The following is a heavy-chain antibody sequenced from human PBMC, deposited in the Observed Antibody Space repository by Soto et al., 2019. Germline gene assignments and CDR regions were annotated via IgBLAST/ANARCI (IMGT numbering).Heavy chain of an antibody. CDR3: ARETDTSMVDY. CDR2: LNPRNGQT. D-gene: IGHD5-18*01. CDR1: GYNFSAYY. J-gene: IGHJ4*02. Sequence: QVQLVQSGAEVKKPGASVKVSCQTSGYNFSAYYFNWVRQAAGQGPEWMGWLNPRNGQTGYVQKFMGRVTMTRDTSIATVYLELSRLTFEETAIYFCARETDTSMVDYWGQGTLVTVSS. V-gene: IGHV1-8*01.